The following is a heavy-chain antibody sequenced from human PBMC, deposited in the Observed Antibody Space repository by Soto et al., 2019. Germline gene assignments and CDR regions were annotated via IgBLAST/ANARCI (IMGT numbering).Heavy chain of an antibody. J-gene: IGHJ4*02. CDR2: ISAHNGNT. Sequence: QVQSVQSGAEVKKPGASVKVSCKASGYTFISYGISWVRQAPGQGLEWMGWISAHNGNTNYAQKFQGRVTVTTDTSTSTAYMERRSLRADDTAVYYCARIDYWGFDYWGQGTLVTVSS. V-gene: IGHV1-18*04. CDR1: GYTFISYG. D-gene: IGHD3-16*01. CDR3: ARIDYWGFDY.